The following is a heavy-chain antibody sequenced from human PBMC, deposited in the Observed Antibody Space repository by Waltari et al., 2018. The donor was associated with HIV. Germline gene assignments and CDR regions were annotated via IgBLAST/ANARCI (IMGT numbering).Heavy chain of an antibody. CDR3: AKDGSGTYYSEDYFDH. D-gene: IGHD3-10*01. CDR2: ITWDGKNT. V-gene: IGHV3-43*01. CDR1: GSTLVDYS. Sequence: EVQLVESGGAVVHPGGSLRLPCAAPGSTLVDYSMHWVRQGPGQGLEWVALITWDGKNTYYADSVKGRFTISRDNSKNSLFLQMNSLRTEDTALYYCAKDGSGTYYSEDYFDHWGQGTLVSVSS. J-gene: IGHJ4*02.